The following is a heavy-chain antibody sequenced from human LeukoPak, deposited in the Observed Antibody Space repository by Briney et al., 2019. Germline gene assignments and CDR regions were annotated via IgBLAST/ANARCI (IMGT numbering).Heavy chain of an antibody. CDR1: GITFSSYA. CDR3: ASTTIRARVH. D-gene: IGHD2-2*01. J-gene: IGHJ4*02. CDR2: ISGSGGST. Sequence: PGGSLRLSCAASGITFSSYAMSWVRQAPGKGLEWVSAISGSGGSTYYADSVKGRFTISRDNSKNTLYLQMNGLRAEDTAVYYCASTTIRARVHWGQGTLVTVSS. V-gene: IGHV3-23*01.